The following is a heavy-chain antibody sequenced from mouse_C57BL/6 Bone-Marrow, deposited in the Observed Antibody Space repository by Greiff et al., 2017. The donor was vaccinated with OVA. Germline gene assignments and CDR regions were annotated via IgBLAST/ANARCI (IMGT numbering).Heavy chain of an antibody. CDR3: ASPHAMDY. J-gene: IGHJ4*01. V-gene: IGHV5-4*03. CDR2: ISDGGSYT. Sequence: EVKLMESGGGLVKPGGSLKLSCAASGFTFSSYAMSWVRQTPEKRLEWVATISDGGSYTYYPDNVKGRFTISRDNAKNNLYLQMSHLKSEDTAMYYCASPHAMDYWGQGTSVTVSS. CDR1: GFTFSSYA.